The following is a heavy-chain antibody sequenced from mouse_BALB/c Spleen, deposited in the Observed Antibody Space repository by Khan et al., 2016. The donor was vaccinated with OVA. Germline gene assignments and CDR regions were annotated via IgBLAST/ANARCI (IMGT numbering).Heavy chain of an antibody. V-gene: IGHV9-3-1*01. CDR1: GYAFTNNG. J-gene: IGHJ4*01. CDR3: ARVGYSGTMDY. CDR2: INTYTGEP. D-gene: IGHD2-14*01. Sequence: QIQLVQSGPELKKPGETVKISCKASGYAFTNNGMNWARQAPGKGLKWMGWINTYTGEPTYAADFKGRFAFSLETSASTAYLQINNVKNEDTATYFCARVGYSGTMDYWGQGTSVTVSS.